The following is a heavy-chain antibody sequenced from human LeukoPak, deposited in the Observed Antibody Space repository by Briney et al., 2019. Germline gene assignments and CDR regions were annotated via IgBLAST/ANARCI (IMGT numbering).Heavy chain of an antibody. CDR3: AREVSSSSVTTGYYYYMDV. D-gene: IGHD6-6*01. CDR2: IYRGGST. Sequence: GGSLRLSCAASGFNVGTNYMNWVRQAPGKGLEWVSAIYRGGSTYYADSVRGRFSISRDNPKNTLYLQMNSLRDDDTAVYYCAREVSSSSVTTGYYYYMDVWGKGTTVTVSS. J-gene: IGHJ6*03. CDR1: GFNVGTNY. V-gene: IGHV3-53*01.